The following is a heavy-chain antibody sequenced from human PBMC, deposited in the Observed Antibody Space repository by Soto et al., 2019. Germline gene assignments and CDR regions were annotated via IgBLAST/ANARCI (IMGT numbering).Heavy chain of an antibody. CDR2: INAANGDT. Sequence: VKVSCKASGYTFTSYGIHWVRQAPGQRLEWMGWINAANGDTKYSPKFQGRVTITRDTSASTAYMELSSLRSEDTAVYYCVRRHVSATGIDWFDPWGQGTLVTSPQ. CDR1: GYTFTSYG. CDR3: VRRHVSATGIDWFDP. D-gene: IGHD6-13*01. V-gene: IGHV1-3*01. J-gene: IGHJ5*02.